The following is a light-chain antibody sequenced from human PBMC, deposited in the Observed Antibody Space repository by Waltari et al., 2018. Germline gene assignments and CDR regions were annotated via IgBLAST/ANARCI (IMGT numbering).Light chain of an antibody. CDR1: QTVGTSR. CDR3: QQYGTLPAT. CDR2: RAS. Sequence: EIGLTQSAVSGSFSRGERVTLSCSASQTVGTSRLAWYQQKPGQAPRLLIYRASKRATGIPDRFSGSGSGTDFSLTISSLEPEDFAVYYCQQYGTLPATFGQGTKVEIK. V-gene: IGKV3-20*01. J-gene: IGKJ1*01.